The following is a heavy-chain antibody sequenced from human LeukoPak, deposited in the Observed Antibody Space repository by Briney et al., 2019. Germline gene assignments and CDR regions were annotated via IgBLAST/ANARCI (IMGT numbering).Heavy chain of an antibody. CDR1: GFTFRNYW. V-gene: IGHV3-7*03. D-gene: IGHD2-21*02. J-gene: IGHJ4*02. CDR2: IRGDEGDK. Sequence: GGSLRLSCAVSGFTFRNYWMAWVRQAPGKGLEWVANIRGDEGDKNSVDSVKGRFTISRDSAKNSLYLQMNSLRVEDTAVYYCARDVGGDLDYWGQGTLVTVSS. CDR3: ARDVGGDLDY.